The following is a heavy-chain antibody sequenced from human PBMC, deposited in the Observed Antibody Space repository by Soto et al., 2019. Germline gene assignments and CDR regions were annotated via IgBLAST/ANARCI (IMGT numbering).Heavy chain of an antibody. CDR3: ARDVVLFRAGFDS. V-gene: IGHV3-11*01. J-gene: IGHJ4*01. D-gene: IGHD2-21*01. CDR1: GFTFSNYY. CDR2: ISTSGTST. Sequence: QVQLVESGGGLVKPGGSLRLSCAVSGFTFSNYYMAWIRQAPGKGLEWVSDISTSGTSTFYADSVKDRFTISRDNAEKSLLLQMDSLRGEDTAVYFCARDVVLFRAGFDSWGHGTLVTVPS.